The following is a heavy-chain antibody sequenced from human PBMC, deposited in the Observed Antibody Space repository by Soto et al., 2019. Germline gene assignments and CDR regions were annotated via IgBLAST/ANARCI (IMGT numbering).Heavy chain of an antibody. J-gene: IGHJ4*02. V-gene: IGHV1-18*01. CDR1: GYTFTSYG. CDR3: ANGPTTIAARIFDY. CDR2: ISAYSGGT. Sequence: ASVKVSCKASGYTFTSYGISWVRQAPGQGLEWMGWISAYSGGTNYAQKFQGWVTMTRDTSISTAYMELSRLRSDDTAVYYCANGPTTIAARIFDYWGQGTLVTVSS. D-gene: IGHD6-6*01.